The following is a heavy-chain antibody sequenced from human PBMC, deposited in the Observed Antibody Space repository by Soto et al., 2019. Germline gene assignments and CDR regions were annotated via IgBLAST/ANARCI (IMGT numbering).Heavy chain of an antibody. CDR1: GYSFTSYW. V-gene: IGHV5-51*01. CDR3: ARLVETNGDFWSGYYSHFDY. J-gene: IGHJ4*02. CDR2: IYPGDSDT. D-gene: IGHD3-3*01. Sequence: GESLNISCKGSGYSFTSYWIGWVRQMPGKGLEWMGIIYPGDSDTRYSPSFQGQVTISADKSISTAYLQWSSLKASDTAMYYCARLVETNGDFWSGYYSHFDYWGQGTLVTVSS.